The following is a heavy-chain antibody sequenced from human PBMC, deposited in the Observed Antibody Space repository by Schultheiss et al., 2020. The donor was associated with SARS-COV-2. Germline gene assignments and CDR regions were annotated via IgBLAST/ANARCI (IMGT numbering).Heavy chain of an antibody. CDR2: IFSNDER. V-gene: IGHV2-26*01. D-gene: IGHD2-15*01. J-gene: IGHJ4*02. Sequence: SGPTLVKPTETLTLTCNVSGFSLTNSRMGVTWIRQPPGKALEWLAHIFSNDERSFNTSLKTRLTISKDTSKNQVVLTMTNIDPVDTATYYCAREYCSGGSCYSGDYWGQGTLVTVSS. CDR1: GFSLTNSRMG. CDR3: AREYCSGGSCYSGDY.